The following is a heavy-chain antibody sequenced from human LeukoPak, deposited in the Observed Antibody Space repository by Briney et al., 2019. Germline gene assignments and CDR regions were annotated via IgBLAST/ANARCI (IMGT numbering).Heavy chain of an antibody. CDR1: GDSISSSGYY. Sequence: SETLSLTFTVSGDSISSSGYYSSWIRQPPGNGLEWIGYIYYSGTTYYNPSLKSRVSISIDASTNHFSLRLTSVTAADTAVYYCARDMSGNGGPDFWGQGTLVTVSS. J-gene: IGHJ4*02. CDR2: IYYSGTT. D-gene: IGHD1-1*01. V-gene: IGHV4-31*03. CDR3: ARDMSGNGGPDF.